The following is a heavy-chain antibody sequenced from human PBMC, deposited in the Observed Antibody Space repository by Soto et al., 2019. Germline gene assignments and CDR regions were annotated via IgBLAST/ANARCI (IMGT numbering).Heavy chain of an antibody. D-gene: IGHD3-22*01. CDR2: IIPIFGTA. Sequence: QVQLVQSGAEVKKPGSSVKVSCKASGGTFSSYAISWVRQAPGQGLEWMGGIIPIFGTANYAQKFQGRVTITADESTSTAYMELSSLRSEDTAVDYCGGSPVYYYDSSGYSNYYYYGMDVWGQGTTVTVSS. CDR3: GGSPVYYYDSSGYSNYYYYGMDV. V-gene: IGHV1-69*01. J-gene: IGHJ6*02. CDR1: GGTFSSYA.